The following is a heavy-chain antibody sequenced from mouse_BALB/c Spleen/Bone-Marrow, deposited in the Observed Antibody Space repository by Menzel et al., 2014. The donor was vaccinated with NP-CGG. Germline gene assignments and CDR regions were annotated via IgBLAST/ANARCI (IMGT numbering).Heavy chain of an antibody. J-gene: IGHJ2*01. V-gene: IGHV1-18*01. CDR2: INPNNGGT. CDR3: ARGWLLRHYFDY. D-gene: IGHD2-3*01. Sequence: VQLQLSGPELVKPGASVKISCKTSGYTFTEYTMHWVKQSHVKSLEWIGGINPNNGGTSYNQKFKDKATWTVDKSSSTAYMELRSLTSEDSAVYYCARGWLLRHYFDYWGQGTTLTVSS. CDR1: GYTFTEYT.